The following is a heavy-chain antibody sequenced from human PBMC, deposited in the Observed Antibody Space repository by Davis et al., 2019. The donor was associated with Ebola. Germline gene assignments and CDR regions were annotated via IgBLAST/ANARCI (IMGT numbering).Heavy chain of an antibody. V-gene: IGHV4-59*01. CDR1: GGSISSYY. D-gene: IGHD3-3*02. CDR3: ARGVRGRSRAHFFDY. J-gene: IGHJ4*02. CDR2: IYYSGST. Sequence: PSETLSLTCTVSGGSISSYYWSWIRQPPGKGLEWIGYIYYSGSTNYNPSLKSRVTISVDTSKNQFSLKLSSVTAADTAVYYCARGVRGRSRAHFFDYWGQGTLVTVSS.